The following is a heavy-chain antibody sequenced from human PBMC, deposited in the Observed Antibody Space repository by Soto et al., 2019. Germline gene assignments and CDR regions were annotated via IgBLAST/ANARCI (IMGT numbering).Heavy chain of an antibody. CDR2: ISGSGGST. CDR3: VKYVWAVTAGRDYYYGMDV. D-gene: IGHD2-21*02. Sequence: GGSLRLSCAASGFTFSSYAMSWVRQAPGKGLEWVSGISGSGGSTYYADSVKGRFTISRDNSRNTLYLQMNSLRAEDTAVYYCVKYVWAVTAGRDYYYGMDVWGQGTTVTVSS. CDR1: GFTFSSYA. V-gene: IGHV3-23*01. J-gene: IGHJ6*02.